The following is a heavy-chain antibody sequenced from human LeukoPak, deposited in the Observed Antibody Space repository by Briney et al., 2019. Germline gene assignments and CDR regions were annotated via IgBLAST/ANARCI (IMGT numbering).Heavy chain of an antibody. CDR1: GFTFSSYG. V-gene: IGHV3-30*18. CDR2: ISDDGNTE. J-gene: IGHJ4*02. D-gene: IGHD6-19*01. CDR3: AKEGSSGWYGNY. Sequence: GRSLRLSCAASGFTFSSYGMHWVRQGPGKGLEWVALISDDGNTEFFADSVKGRFTISRDNSKDTLYLQMNSLRPEDTAVYYCAKEGSSGWYGNYWGQGTLVTVSS.